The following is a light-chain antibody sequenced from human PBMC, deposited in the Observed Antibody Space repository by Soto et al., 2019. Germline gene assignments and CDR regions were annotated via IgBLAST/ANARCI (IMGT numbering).Light chain of an antibody. CDR3: QQYNIWPPWT. CDR2: GAS. Sequence: ETVMTQSPATLSVSPGERATLSCRASQSVSSNLAWYQQKPGQAPRLLIYGASTRATGIPARFSGSGSGTEFTLTISSLQSEDFAVYYCQQYNIWPPWTFGQGTKVEIK. J-gene: IGKJ1*01. CDR1: QSVSSN. V-gene: IGKV3-15*01.